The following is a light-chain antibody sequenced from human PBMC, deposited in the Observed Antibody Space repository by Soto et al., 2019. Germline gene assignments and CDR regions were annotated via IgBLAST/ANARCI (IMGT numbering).Light chain of an antibody. V-gene: IGLV2-11*01. CDR2: DVS. Sequence: QSVLTQPRSVSGSPGQSVSISCTGTSSDVGRYSYVSWYQQHPGKAPKLMIYDVSERPSGVPDRFSGSKSGNTASLTISGLQAADEADYYCCSYAGTYTGVFGTGTKVTVL. J-gene: IGLJ1*01. CDR3: CSYAGTYTGV. CDR1: SSDVGRYSY.